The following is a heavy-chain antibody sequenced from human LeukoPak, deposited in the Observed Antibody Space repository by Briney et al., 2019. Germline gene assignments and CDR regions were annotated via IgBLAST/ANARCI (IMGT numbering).Heavy chain of an antibody. V-gene: IGHV3-30*18. J-gene: IGHJ6*02. CDR3: AKDLISMVRGSPMDV. CDR1: GFTFSNYG. CDR2: LVYDGFYK. D-gene: IGHD3-10*01. Sequence: GRSLRLSCAASGFTFSNYGVHWVRQAPGKGLEWVALLVYDGFYKYYADSVKGRFTISRDDSTNTLYLQLTSLSVEDTAVYYCAKDLISMVRGSPMDVWGRGTTVTVS.